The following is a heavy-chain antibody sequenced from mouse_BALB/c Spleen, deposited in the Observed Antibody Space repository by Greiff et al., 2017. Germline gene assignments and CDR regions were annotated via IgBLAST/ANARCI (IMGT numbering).Heavy chain of an antibody. CDR2: INPSNGRT. CDR1: GYTFTSYW. V-gene: IGHV1S81*02. CDR3: ARDVNYGDYAMDY. D-gene: IGHD2-1*01. J-gene: IGHJ4*01. Sequence: QVQLQQPGAELVKPGASVKLSCKASGYTFTSYWMHWVKQRPGQGLEWIGEINPSNGRTNYNEKFKSKATLTVDKSSSTAYMQLSSLTSEDSAVYYCARDVNYGDYAMDYWGQGTSVTVSS.